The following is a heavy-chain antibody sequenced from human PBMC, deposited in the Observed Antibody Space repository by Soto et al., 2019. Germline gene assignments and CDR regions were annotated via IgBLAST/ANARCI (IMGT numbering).Heavy chain of an antibody. CDR3: ARDLGGYGSN. CDR2: INTDGSTT. CDR1: GFTFSNYW. J-gene: IGHJ4*02. D-gene: IGHD3-16*01. Sequence: EVQLVESGGGLVQPGGSLRLSCAASGFTFSNYWMHWVRQAPGKGPVWVSRINTDGSTTNYADSVKGRFTISRNNAKNTLYLQTNNLGAEDTAVYYCARDLGGYGSNGGQGTLVTVSS. V-gene: IGHV3-74*01.